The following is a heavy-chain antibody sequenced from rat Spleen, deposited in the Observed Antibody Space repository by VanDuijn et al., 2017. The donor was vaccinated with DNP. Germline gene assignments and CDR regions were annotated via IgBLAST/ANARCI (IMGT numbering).Heavy chain of an antibody. J-gene: IGHJ2*01. CDR3: TRDPDY. V-gene: IGHV5-31*01. CDR2: ITETGGNI. CDR1: GFTINNYW. Sequence: EVQLVESGGGLVQPGRSLKLSCVVSGFTINNYWMSWIRQAPGKGLEWVATITETGGNIYYPDSVKGRFTISRDNAQNTLFLQMNSLRSEDTATYYCTRDPDYWGQGVMVTVSS.